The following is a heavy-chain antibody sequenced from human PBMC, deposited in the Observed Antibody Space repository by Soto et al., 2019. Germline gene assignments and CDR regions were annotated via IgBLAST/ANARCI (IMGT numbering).Heavy chain of an antibody. D-gene: IGHD3-3*01. V-gene: IGHV4-30-4*01. J-gene: IGHJ4*02. CDR2: IYYSGST. CDR3: ARLMTIFGVVTKYYFDY. CDR1: GGSISSGDYY. Sequence: PSETLSLTCTVSGGSISSGDYYWSWIRQPPGKGLEWIGYIYYSGSTYYNPSLKSRVTISVDTSKNQFSLKLSSVTAADTAVYYCARLMTIFGVVTKYYFDYWGQGTLVTVAS.